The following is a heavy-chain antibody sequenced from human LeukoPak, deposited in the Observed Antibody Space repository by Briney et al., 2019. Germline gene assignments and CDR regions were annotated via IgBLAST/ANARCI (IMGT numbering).Heavy chain of an antibody. J-gene: IGHJ4*02. CDR1: GFTFGDYA. V-gene: IGHV3-49*03. CDR2: IRSKAYGGTT. CDR3: TADIVVVVAASFDY. D-gene: IGHD2-15*01. Sequence: GGSLRLSCTASGFTFGDYAMSWFRQAPGKGLEWVGFIRSKAYGGTTEYAASVKGRSTISRDDSKSIAYLQMNSLKTEDTAVYYCTADIVVVVAASFDYWGQGTLVTVSS.